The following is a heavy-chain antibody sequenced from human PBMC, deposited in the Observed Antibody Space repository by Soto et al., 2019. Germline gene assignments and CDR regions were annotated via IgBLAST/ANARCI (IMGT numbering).Heavy chain of an antibody. CDR2: IYRGGST. CDR3: AREGFYCTNGVCYPYYFDY. CDR1: GFTVRSNY. Sequence: PGGPLRLSCAASGFTVRSNYMSLVRQAPGKGLEWVSVIYRGGSTYYADSVKGRFTISRDNSKNTLYLQMSSLSAEDTAVYYCAREGFYCTNGVCYPYYFDYWGQGPLVTVSS. V-gene: IGHV3-53*01. J-gene: IGHJ4*02. D-gene: IGHD2-8*01.